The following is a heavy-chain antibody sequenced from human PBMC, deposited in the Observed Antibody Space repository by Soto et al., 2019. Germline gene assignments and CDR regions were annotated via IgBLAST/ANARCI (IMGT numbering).Heavy chain of an antibody. D-gene: IGHD4-4*01. CDR3: ARVTDSNFLY. CDR2: LIPIFGTT. Sequence: AAVKVSCKASGGTFSSYAISWVRPAPGQGLQWMGGLIPIFGTTNYAQKFQGRVTITAXXXXSXXXMXLXXLRXEGTAVYYCARVTDSNFLYWGQGALVTVSS. V-gene: IGHV1-69*13. J-gene: IGHJ4*02. CDR1: GGTFSSYA.